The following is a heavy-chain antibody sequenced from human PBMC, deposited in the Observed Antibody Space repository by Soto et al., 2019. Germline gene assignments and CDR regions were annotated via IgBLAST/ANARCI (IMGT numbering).Heavy chain of an antibody. Sequence: GGSLRLSCAASGFTFSSYAMSWVRQAPGKGLEWVSAISGSGGSTYYADSVKGRFTISRDNSKNTLYLQMNSLRAEDTAVYYCAKGYRYCSGGSCYFGYFQHWGQGTLVTVSS. V-gene: IGHV3-23*01. D-gene: IGHD2-15*01. CDR3: AKGYRYCSGGSCYFGYFQH. CDR1: GFTFSSYA. J-gene: IGHJ1*01. CDR2: ISGSGGST.